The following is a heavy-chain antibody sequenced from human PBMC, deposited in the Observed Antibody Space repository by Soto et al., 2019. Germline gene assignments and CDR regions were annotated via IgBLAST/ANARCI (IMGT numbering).Heavy chain of an antibody. CDR3: AKDRRRAVDIGDLDS. Sequence: GGSLRLSCEASGFTFGSYAMNWVRQAPGKGLEWVSGICGSGACTYYADSVRGRFTISRDNSKNTLYLQMNSLRAEDTAVYYCAKDRRRAVDIGDLDSWGQGTLVTVSS. CDR2: ICGSGACT. CDR1: GFTFGSYA. J-gene: IGHJ4*02. V-gene: IGHV3-23*01. D-gene: IGHD5-12*01.